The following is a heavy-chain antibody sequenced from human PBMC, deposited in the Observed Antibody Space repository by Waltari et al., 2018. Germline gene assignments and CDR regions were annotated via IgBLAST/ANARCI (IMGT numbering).Heavy chain of an antibody. Sequence: EVQLVESGGGSVPPGGSLRPSCAASAFTFSTHWMSWARQAPGKGLEWVANIKQDGSEKYYVDSVKGRFTISRDNAKNSLYLQMNSLRAEDSAVYHCVRGAVDNWGQGTLVTVSS. CDR3: VRGAVDN. J-gene: IGHJ4*02. D-gene: IGHD2-15*01. CDR2: IKQDGSEK. CDR1: AFTFSTHW. V-gene: IGHV3-7*01.